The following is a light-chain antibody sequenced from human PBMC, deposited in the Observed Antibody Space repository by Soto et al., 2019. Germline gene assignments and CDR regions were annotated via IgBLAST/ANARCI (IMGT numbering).Light chain of an antibody. V-gene: IGKV3-15*01. Sequence: EIVVTQSPATLSVSPGDRATLSCRASEFVAYNLAWYQQRSGQPPRLLMYRASTRATGVPARFSGSGAGRDFTLTISDLQSEDFAVYYCQEYDKWPLWMFGQGTKLEMK. CDR1: EFVAYN. CDR3: QEYDKWPLWM. J-gene: IGKJ1*01. CDR2: RAS.